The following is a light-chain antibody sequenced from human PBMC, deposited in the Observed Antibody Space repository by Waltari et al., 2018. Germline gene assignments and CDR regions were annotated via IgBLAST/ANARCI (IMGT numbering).Light chain of an antibody. CDR3: SSYTGKTTLVT. J-gene: IGLJ2*01. Sequence: QSALTQPASVSGSPGQSITISCSGTSSDIGAYKYVSWYQQHPGKAPKLVISEVSNRPSGVSDRLTGSKSGNTASLTISGLQTSDEALYYCSSYTGKTTLVTFGGGTKVTVL. CDR1: SSDIGAYKY. V-gene: IGLV2-14*01. CDR2: EVS.